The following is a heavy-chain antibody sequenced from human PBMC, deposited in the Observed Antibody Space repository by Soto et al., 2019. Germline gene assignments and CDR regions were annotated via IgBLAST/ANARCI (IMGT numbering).Heavy chain of an antibody. Sequence: QVQLVQSGAEVKKPGASVKVSCKASGYTFNNNNINWVRQGPGEGLEWMGWISTFNAETKYAQRLQGRVTLTTDTSTSTAYMELRSLRSEDTAVYYCARGAYTHDFDYWGQGTLVTVSS. V-gene: IGHV1-18*01. CDR1: GYTFNNNN. CDR2: ISTFNAET. D-gene: IGHD5-18*01. CDR3: ARGAYTHDFDY. J-gene: IGHJ4*02.